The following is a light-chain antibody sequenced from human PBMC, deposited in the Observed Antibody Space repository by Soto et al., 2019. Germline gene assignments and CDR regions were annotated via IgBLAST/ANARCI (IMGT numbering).Light chain of an antibody. CDR2: QVT. Sequence: SVLTQAAAVSGCPGQSITISCTGTRSDVGIYNYVSWYQQHPGKAPKLMIYQVTNRPSGVSNRFSGSKSGNTASLSISGLQAEDEADYYCSSYTGSTNYVFGTGTKVTVL. J-gene: IGLJ1*01. V-gene: IGLV2-14*01. CDR1: RSDVGIYNY. CDR3: SSYTGSTNYV.